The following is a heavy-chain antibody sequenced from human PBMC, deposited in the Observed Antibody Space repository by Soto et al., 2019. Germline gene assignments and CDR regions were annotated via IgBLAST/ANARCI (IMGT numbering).Heavy chain of an antibody. J-gene: IGHJ3*02. CDR2: ISADGSST. CDR3: ARFHIAAAPPI. CDR1: GFSFSSNW. Sequence: EVQLVESGGGLVQPGGSLRLSCVASGFSFSSNWMHWVRHAPGKGPVWVSRISADGSSTHYADLVKGRFTISRDNAKNTLYLQMNSLRVEDAAVYYCARFHIAAAPPIWGQGTMVTVSS. D-gene: IGHD6-13*01. V-gene: IGHV3-74*01.